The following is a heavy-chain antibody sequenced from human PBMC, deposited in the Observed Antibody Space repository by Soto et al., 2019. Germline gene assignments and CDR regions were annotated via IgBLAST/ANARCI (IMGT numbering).Heavy chain of an antibody. CDR2: IIPIFGTA. CDR1: GGTFSSYA. J-gene: IGHJ4*02. D-gene: IGHD6-19*01. V-gene: IGHV1-69*06. Sequence: ASVKVSCKASGGTFSSYAISWVRQAPGQGLEWMGGIIPIFGTANYAQKFQGRVTMTEDKSTDTAYMELSSLRSEDTAVYYCATGPGQWLARYYFDYWGQGTLVTVSS. CDR3: ATGPGQWLARYYFDY.